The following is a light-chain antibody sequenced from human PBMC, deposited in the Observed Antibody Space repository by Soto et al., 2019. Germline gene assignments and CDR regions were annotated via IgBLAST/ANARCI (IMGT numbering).Light chain of an antibody. CDR1: SSDVGGYNY. CDR2: DVS. V-gene: IGLV2-14*01. CDR3: SSYTSSSTLDVV. J-gene: IGLJ2*01. Sequence: QSVLTQPAPLSGSPGQSITISCTGTSSDVGGYNYVSWYQQHPGKAPKLMIYDVSNRPSGVSNRFSGSKSGNTASLTISGLQAEDEADYYCSSYTSSSTLDVVFGGGTKVTVL.